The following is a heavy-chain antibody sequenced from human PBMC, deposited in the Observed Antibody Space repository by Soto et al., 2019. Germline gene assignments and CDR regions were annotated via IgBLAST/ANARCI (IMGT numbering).Heavy chain of an antibody. CDR1: GGTFSSYA. CDR3: ATESSSIAARRLDRGIVGYYYGMDV. D-gene: IGHD6-6*01. Sequence: ASVKVSCKASGGTFSSYAISWVRQAPGQGLEWMGGIIPIFGTANYAQKFQGRVTITADESTSTAYMELSSLRSEDTAVYYCATESSSIAARRLDRGIVGYYYGMDVWGQGTTVTVSS. J-gene: IGHJ6*02. V-gene: IGHV1-69*13. CDR2: IIPIFGTA.